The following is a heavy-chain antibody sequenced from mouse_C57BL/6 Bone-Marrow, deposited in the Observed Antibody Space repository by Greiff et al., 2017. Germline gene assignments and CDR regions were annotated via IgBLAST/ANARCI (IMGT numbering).Heavy chain of an antibody. CDR2: IYPRDGST. CDR3: ARGDYGNYDARDY. J-gene: IGHJ4*01. CDR1: GYTFTSYD. Sequence: QVQLQQSGPELVKPGASVKLSCKASGYTFTSYDINWVKQRPGQGLEWIGWIYPRDGSTKYNEKFKGKATLTVDTSSSTAYMELHSLTSEASAVYFGARGDYGNYDARDYWGQGTSVTVAA. V-gene: IGHV1-85*01. D-gene: IGHD2-1*01.